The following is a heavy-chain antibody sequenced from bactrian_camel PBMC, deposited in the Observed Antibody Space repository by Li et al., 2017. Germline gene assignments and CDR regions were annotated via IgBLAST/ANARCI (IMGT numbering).Heavy chain of an antibody. CDR2: IDSDGST. J-gene: IGHJ7*01. CDR1: GFPFSEYA. V-gene: IGHV3S42*01. Sequence: VQLVESGGGLVQPGGSLRLSCATSGFPFSEYAMTWVRQAPEKGLEWVAAIDSDGSTSYADSVKGRFTISRDNANDMLYLQLDSLTPEDAAMYYCAKEGRLTYYGGIWFDYGMDYWGKGTQVTVS. D-gene: IGHD2*01.